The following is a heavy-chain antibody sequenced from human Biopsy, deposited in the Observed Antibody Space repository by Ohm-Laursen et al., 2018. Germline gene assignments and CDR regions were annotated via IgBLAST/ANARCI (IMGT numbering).Heavy chain of an antibody. CDR3: ARARDNTIFGVVINYGLDV. J-gene: IGHJ6*02. Sequence: SLRLSYAASGFRFDDHAMHWVRQAPGKGLEWVSGISWNSGSITYVDSVKGRFTISRDNAKNSLFLQMNNLRVEDTALYYCARARDNTIFGVVINYGLDVWGQGTTVTVSS. V-gene: IGHV3-9*01. CDR1: GFRFDDHA. CDR2: ISWNSGSI. D-gene: IGHD3-3*01.